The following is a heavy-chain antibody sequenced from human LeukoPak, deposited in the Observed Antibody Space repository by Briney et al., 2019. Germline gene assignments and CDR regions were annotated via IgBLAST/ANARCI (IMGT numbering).Heavy chain of an antibody. CDR2: IYTSGST. D-gene: IGHD2-2*01. Sequence: KPSQTLSLTCTVSGGSISSYYWSWIRQPAGKGLEWIGRIYTSGSTNYNPSLKSRVTMSVDTSKNQFSLKLSSVTAADTAVYYCARTPAALLYRRNLGYFDYWGQGTLVTVSS. CDR1: GGSISSYY. CDR3: ARTPAALLYRRNLGYFDY. J-gene: IGHJ4*02. V-gene: IGHV4-4*07.